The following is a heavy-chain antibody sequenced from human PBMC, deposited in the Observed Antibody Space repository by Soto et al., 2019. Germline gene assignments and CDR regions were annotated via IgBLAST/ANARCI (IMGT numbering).Heavy chain of an antibody. Sequence: QVQLVQSGAEVKKPGASVKVSCKASGYTFTNYDINWVRQATGQGLEWLGWMTPNSGNTGYAQKFQGRVTMTSDTCKNTAYMELSRVTSVEEAAYDRRRNTYALVAFDYLGQGALVTFSS. CDR3: RRNTYALVAFDY. V-gene: IGHV1-8*01. CDR1: GYTFTNYD. D-gene: IGHD5-18*01. CDR2: MTPNSGNT. J-gene: IGHJ4*02.